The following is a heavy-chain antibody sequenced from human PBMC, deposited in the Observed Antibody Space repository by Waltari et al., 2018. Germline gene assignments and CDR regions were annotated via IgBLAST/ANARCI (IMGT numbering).Heavy chain of an antibody. J-gene: IGHJ4*01. CDR1: GYTFTGYY. D-gene: IGHD3-22*01. V-gene: IGHV1-2*06. Sequence: QVQLVQSGAEVKKPGASVKVSCKASGYTFTGYYMHWVRQAPGQGLEWMGRINPNSVGPNYAQKFQGRVTMTRDTSISTAYMVLSRLRSDDTAVYYCARDTYYYDSSGYRLDYWGHGTLVTVSS. CDR3: ARDTYYYDSSGYRLDY. CDR2: INPNSVGP.